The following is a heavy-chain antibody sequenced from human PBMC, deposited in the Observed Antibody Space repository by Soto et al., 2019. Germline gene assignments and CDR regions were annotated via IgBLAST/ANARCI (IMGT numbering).Heavy chain of an antibody. J-gene: IGHJ4*02. CDR1: GFTFDDYP. D-gene: IGHD6-13*01. Sequence: GGSLRLSCAASGFTFDDYPMNWVRQAPGKGLEWVSGINWNGGGTGYADSVKGRFTISRDNAKSSLYLQMNSLRAEDTAFYYCARVVRAADGIRWGIDYWGQGTLVTVSS. CDR3: ARVVRAADGIRWGIDY. CDR2: INWNGGGT. V-gene: IGHV3-20*04.